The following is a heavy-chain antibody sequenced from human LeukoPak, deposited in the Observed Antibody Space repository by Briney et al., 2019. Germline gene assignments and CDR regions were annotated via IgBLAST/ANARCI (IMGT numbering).Heavy chain of an antibody. D-gene: IGHD3-10*01. CDR2: ISSSSSTI. J-gene: IGHJ6*02. CDR3: ARGEWFGISHYYGMDV. CDR1: GFTLSDYY. Sequence: GGALRLSCSASGFTLSDYYMSWIRQAPGKGLEWVSYISSSSSTIYYADSVKGRFTISRDNAKNSLYLQMNSLRAEDTAVYYCARGEWFGISHYYGMDVWGQGTTVTVSS. V-gene: IGHV3-11*04.